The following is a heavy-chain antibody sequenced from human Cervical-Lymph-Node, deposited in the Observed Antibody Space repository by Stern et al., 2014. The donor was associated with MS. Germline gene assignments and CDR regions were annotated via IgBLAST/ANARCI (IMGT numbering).Heavy chain of an antibody. V-gene: IGHV3-15*01. CDR1: GFTFSNAW. CDR2: IKSKTDGGTT. Sequence: EVQLVESGGGLVKPGGSLRLSCAASGFTFSNAWMSWVRQAPGKGLEWVGRIKSKTDGGTTDYAAPVKGRFTISRDDSKNTLYLQMNSLKTEDTAVYYCTTSAGTTSGYFDYWGQGTLVTVSS. J-gene: IGHJ4*02. CDR3: TTSAGTTSGYFDY. D-gene: IGHD6-13*01.